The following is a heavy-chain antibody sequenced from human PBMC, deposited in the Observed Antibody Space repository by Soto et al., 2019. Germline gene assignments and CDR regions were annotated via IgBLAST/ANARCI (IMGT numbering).Heavy chain of an antibody. J-gene: IGHJ2*01. CDR2: IFHSGST. D-gene: IGHD4-17*01. Sequence: QVQLQESGPGLVKPSETLSLTCTVSGGSISGGIYYWSWVRQSPGKGLEWIGYIFHSGSTFYNPSLGSRGTISVDTSKNQFSLRLSSVTAADTAVYYCAREIIPLTTDLYFDLWGRGTLVTVSS. V-gene: IGHV4-30-4*01. CDR1: GGSISGGIYY. CDR3: AREIIPLTTDLYFDL.